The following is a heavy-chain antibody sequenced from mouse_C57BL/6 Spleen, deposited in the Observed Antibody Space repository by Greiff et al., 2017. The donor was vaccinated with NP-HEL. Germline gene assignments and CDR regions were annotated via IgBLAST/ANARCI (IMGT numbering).Heavy chain of an antibody. Sequence: EVKVVESGGGLVKPGGSLKLSCAASGFTFSDYGMHWVRQAPEKGLEWVAYISSGSSTIYYVDTVKGRFTISRDNAKNTLFLQMTSLRSEDTAMYYCAREISITTVVDWYFDVWGTGTTVTVSS. J-gene: IGHJ1*03. D-gene: IGHD1-1*01. CDR2: ISSGSSTI. CDR3: AREISITTVVDWYFDV. CDR1: GFTFSDYG. V-gene: IGHV5-17*01.